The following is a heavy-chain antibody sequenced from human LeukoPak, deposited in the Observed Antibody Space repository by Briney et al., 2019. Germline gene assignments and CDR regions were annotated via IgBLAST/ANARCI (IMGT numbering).Heavy chain of an antibody. J-gene: IGHJ6*03. Sequence: ASVKVSCKASGYTFTGYYMHWVRQAPGQGLEWMGWINPNSGGTNYAQKFQGRVTMTRDTSISTAYMELSRLRSDDTAVYYCARGKGSSRYYYMDVWGKGTTVTISS. CDR3: ARGKGSSRYYYMDV. D-gene: IGHD2-2*01. CDR1: GYTFTGYY. CDR2: INPNSGGT. V-gene: IGHV1-2*02.